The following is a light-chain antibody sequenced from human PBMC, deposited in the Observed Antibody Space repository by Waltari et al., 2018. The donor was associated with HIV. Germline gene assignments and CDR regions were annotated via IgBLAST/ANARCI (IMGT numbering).Light chain of an antibody. Sequence: QSALTQPRSVSGSPGQSVTISCTGTSSDIGGYNYVSCYQQYPGKAPKLMIYDVSERPSGLPDRFSGSKSGNTASLTISGLQAEDETDYYCCSYAGSSWVFGGGTKLTVL. J-gene: IGLJ3*02. CDR1: SSDIGGYNY. CDR3: CSYAGSSWV. CDR2: DVS. V-gene: IGLV2-11*01.